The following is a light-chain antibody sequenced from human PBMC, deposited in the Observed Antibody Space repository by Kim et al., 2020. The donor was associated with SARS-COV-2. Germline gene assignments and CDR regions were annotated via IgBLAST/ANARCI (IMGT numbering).Light chain of an antibody. J-gene: IGKJ2*01. V-gene: IGKV1-39*01. CDR1: QSISDY. CDR3: QQSYSHPPT. Sequence: DIQMTQSPSSLSASVGDRVTLTCRSSQSISDYLNWYQQKPGKAPKLLISGVSSLDSGVPARFSGSGSGTVFTLTINGLQPEDCATYPCQQSYSHPPTFGQGTKLEI. CDR2: GVS.